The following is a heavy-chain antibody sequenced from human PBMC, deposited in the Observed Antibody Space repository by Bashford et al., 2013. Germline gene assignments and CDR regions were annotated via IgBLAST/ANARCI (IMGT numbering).Heavy chain of an antibody. D-gene: IGHD2-2*01. V-gene: IGHV1-69*10. CDR1: GGTFSSYV. Sequence: SVKVSCKASGGTFSSYVFSWVRQAPGQGLEWMGGITPMFGIETYAQKFQGRVTITADKSTSTVYMQLSSLRSDDTAVYYCARDHDVVLPGTTRYYYGMDVWGQGTTVTVSS. J-gene: IGHJ6*02. CDR3: ARDHDVVLPGTTRYYYGMDV. CDR2: ITPMFGIE.